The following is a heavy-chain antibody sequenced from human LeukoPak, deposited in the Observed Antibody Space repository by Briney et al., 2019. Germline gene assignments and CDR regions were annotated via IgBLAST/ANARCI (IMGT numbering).Heavy chain of an antibody. CDR3: GRGIQSFDP. V-gene: IGHV1-2*06. CDR2: IDPNSGNT. J-gene: IGHJ5*02. CDR1: GYTFTAYY. Sequence: ASVKVSCKASGYTFTAYYVHWVRQAPGQGLEWMGRIDPNSGNTIYAQKFQDRVTMTRDTSLSAAYMEISRLTYDDTAVYYCGRGIQSFDPWGQGTLVTVSS.